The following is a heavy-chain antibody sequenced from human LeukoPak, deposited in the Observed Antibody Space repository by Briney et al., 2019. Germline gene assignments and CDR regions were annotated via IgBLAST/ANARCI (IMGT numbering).Heavy chain of an antibody. CDR1: GGSFSGYY. CDR3: ARESMRSASDY. J-gene: IGHJ4*02. Sequence: SETLSLTCAVYGGSFSGYYWSWIRQHPGKGLEWIGYIYYSGSTYYNPSLKSRVTISVDTSKNQFSLKLSSVTAADTAVYYCARESMRSASDYWGQGTLVTVSS. V-gene: IGHV4-31*11. CDR2: IYYSGST. D-gene: IGHD2/OR15-2a*01.